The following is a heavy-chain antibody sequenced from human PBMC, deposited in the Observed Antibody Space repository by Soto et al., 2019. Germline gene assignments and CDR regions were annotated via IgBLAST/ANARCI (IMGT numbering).Heavy chain of an antibody. V-gene: IGHV3-23*01. CDR1: GFTFSSYA. D-gene: IGHD1-26*01. J-gene: IGHJ6*02. CDR2: ISGSGGST. Sequence: EVQLLESGGGLVQPGGSLRLSCAASGFTFSSYAMSWVRQAPGKGLEWVSAISGSGGSTYYADSVKGRFTISRDNSKNTRYLQRKSLRAEDRAVYSCAKRDLRGSYCFGGMDVWGQGTTVTVS. CDR3: AKRDLRGSYCFGGMDV.